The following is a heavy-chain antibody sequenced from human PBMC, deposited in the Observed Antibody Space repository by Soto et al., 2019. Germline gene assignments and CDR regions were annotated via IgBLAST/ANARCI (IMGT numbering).Heavy chain of an antibody. CDR1: GFTFSNYG. V-gene: IGHV3-30*18. CDR3: GKTGVIGLAPPGNSFAT. Sequence: QVQLVESGGGVVQPGRSLRLSCAASGFTFSNYGMHWVRQAPGKGLEWVALISYDGNNSSYADSVKGRFTISRDNSKNTRSRQMNSRRPGDTARYYWGKTGVIGLAPPGNSFATWGQGTLAPV. J-gene: IGHJ5*02. D-gene: IGHD6-19*01. CDR2: ISYDGNNS.